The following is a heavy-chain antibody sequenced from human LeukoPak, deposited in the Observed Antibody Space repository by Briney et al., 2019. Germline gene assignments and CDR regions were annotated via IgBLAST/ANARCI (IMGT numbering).Heavy chain of an antibody. V-gene: IGHV3-30*18. Sequence: PGRSLRLSCAASGFTFSSYGMHWVRQAPGKGLEWVAVISYDGSNKYYADSVKGRFTISRDNSKNTLYLQMNSLRAEDTAVYYCAKGEDFDYWGQGTLVTVSS. J-gene: IGHJ4*02. CDR2: ISYDGSNK. D-gene: IGHD1-26*01. CDR3: AKGEDFDY. CDR1: GFTFSSYG.